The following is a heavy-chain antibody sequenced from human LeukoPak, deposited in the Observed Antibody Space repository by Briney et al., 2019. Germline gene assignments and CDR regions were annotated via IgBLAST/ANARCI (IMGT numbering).Heavy chain of an antibody. CDR2: TYYRSKWYN. CDR3: VFQETGAAGNSAWFDP. D-gene: IGHD6-13*01. Sequence: SQTLSLTCAISGDSVSSNSAAWNWIRQSPSRGLEWLGRTYYRSKWYNDYAVSVKSRITINPDTSKNQFSLQLNSVTPEDTAVYYCVFQETGAAGNSAWFDPWGQGTLVTVSS. CDR1: GDSVSSNSAA. J-gene: IGHJ5*02. V-gene: IGHV6-1*01.